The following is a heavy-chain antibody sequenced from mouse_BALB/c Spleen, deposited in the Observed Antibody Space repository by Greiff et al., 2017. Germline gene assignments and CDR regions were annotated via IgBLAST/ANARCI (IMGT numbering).Heavy chain of an antibody. CDR1: GYTFTSYY. V-gene: IGHV1S81*02. J-gene: IGHJ3*01. Sequence: QVQLQQPGAELVKPGASVKLSCKASGYTFTSYYMYWVKQRPGQGLEWIGGINPSNGGTNFNEKFKSKATLTVDKSSSTAYMQLSSLTSEDSAVYYCTRGYDYDGPWFAYWGQGTLVTVSA. D-gene: IGHD2-4*01. CDR2: INPSNGGT. CDR3: TRGYDYDGPWFAY.